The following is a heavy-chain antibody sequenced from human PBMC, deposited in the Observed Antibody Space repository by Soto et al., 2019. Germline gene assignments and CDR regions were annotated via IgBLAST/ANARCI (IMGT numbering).Heavy chain of an antibody. D-gene: IGHD3-16*02. CDR3: AKASTYEYVWGSFRYYFDH. Sequence: EVQLLESGGGLVQPGGSLRLSCAASGFSFNIYAMSWVRQAPGKGLEWVSGISGSGDRTHYVDSVKGRFTMSRDNVKNTLYLQMNSLRAEDTAVYYCAKASTYEYVWGSFRYYFDHWGQGALVTVSS. J-gene: IGHJ4*02. CDR2: ISGSGDRT. V-gene: IGHV3-23*01. CDR1: GFSFNIYA.